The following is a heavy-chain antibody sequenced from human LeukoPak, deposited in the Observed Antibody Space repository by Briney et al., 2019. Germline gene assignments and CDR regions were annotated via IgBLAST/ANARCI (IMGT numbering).Heavy chain of an antibody. V-gene: IGHV3-53*01. D-gene: IGHD5-12*01. Sequence: GGSLRLSCAASGFTISSNYMNWVRQAPGKGLEWVSVIYSGGNTYYADSVKGRFTISRDNSKKTLYLQMNSLRAEDTALYYCAKEQRGYSGYMVGSCFDPWGQGTLVTVSS. CDR3: AKEQRGYSGYMVGSCFDP. CDR1: GFTISSNY. J-gene: IGHJ5*02. CDR2: IYSGGNT.